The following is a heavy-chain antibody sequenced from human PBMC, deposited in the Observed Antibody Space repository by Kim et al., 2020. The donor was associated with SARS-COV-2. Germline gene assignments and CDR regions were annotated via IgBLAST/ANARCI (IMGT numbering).Heavy chain of an antibody. J-gene: IGHJ5*02. Sequence: SETLSLTCSVSGDSISPYYWSWIRQPPGKELEWIGNIYYSGTTHYNPSLKSRVTISVDTSKNQFSLRLSSVTAADTAMYYCAKVYCTSTSCSPYNWFDPWGRGTLVTFSS. V-gene: IGHV4-59*01. D-gene: IGHD2-2*01. CDR1: GDSISPYY. CDR2: IYYSGTT. CDR3: AKVYCTSTSCSPYNWFDP.